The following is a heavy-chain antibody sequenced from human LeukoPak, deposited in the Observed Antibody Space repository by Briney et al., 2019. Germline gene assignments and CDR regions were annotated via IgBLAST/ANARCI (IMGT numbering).Heavy chain of an antibody. J-gene: IGHJ3*02. D-gene: IGHD2-2*01. Sequence: APVKVSCKASGGTFSSYAISWVRQAPGQGLEWMGGIITIFGTANYAQKFQGRVTITADGSTSTAYMELSSLRSEDTAVYYCASAPREDIVVVPIAFHIWGQGTMVTVSS. V-gene: IGHV1-69*13. CDR1: GGTFSSYA. CDR3: ASAPREDIVVVPIAFHI. CDR2: IITIFGTA.